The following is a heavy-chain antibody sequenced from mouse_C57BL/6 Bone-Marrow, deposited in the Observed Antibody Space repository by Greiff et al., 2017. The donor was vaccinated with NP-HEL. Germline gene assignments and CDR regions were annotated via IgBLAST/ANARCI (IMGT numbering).Heavy chain of an antibody. D-gene: IGHD1-1*01. CDR1: GFTFTDYY. V-gene: IGHV7-3*01. CDR3: ARYVYYGSSYFDY. J-gene: IGHJ2*01. CDR2: IRNKANGYTT. Sequence: EVHLVESGGGLVQPGGSLSLSCAASGFTFTDYYMSWVRQPPGKALEWLGFIRNKANGYTTEYSASVKGRFTISRDNSQSILYLQMNALGAEDSATYYCARYVYYGSSYFDYWGQGTTLTVSS.